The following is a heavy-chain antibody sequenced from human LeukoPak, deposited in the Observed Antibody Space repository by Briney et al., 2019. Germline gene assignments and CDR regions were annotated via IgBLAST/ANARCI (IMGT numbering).Heavy chain of an antibody. CDR3: AKDPPELWFGAFFDY. CDR2: ISGSGGST. D-gene: IGHD3-10*01. V-gene: IGHV3-23*01. CDR1: GFTFKSYA. Sequence: GGSLRLSCATSGFTFKSYAMNWVRQSPGKGLEWVSAISGSGGSTYYADSVKGRFTISRDNSKNTLYLQMNSLRAEDTAVYYCAKDPPELWFGAFFDYWGQGTLVTVSS. J-gene: IGHJ4*02.